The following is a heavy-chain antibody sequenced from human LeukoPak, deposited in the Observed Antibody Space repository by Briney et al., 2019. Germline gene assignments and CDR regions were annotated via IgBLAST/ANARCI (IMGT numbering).Heavy chain of an antibody. CDR3: ARGSGWYGSDY. J-gene: IGHJ4*02. CDR2: INHSGST. Sequence: SETLSLTCAVYGESFSGYYWSWIRQPPGKGLEWIGEINHSGSTNYNPSLKSRVTISVDTSKNQFSLKLSSVTAADTAVYYCARGSGWYGSDYWGQGTLVTVSS. V-gene: IGHV4-34*01. CDR1: GESFSGYY. D-gene: IGHD6-19*01.